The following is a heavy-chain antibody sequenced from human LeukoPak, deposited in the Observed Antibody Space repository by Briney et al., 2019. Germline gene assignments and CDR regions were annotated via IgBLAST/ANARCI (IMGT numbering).Heavy chain of an antibody. V-gene: IGHV1-69*06. CDR3: ASRLVGPSNAFDI. D-gene: IGHD6-19*01. Sequence: GSSVKVSCKASGGTFSSYAISWVRQAPGQGLEWMGGNIPIFGTANYAQKFQGRVTITADKSTSTAYMELSSLRSEDTAVYYCASRLVGPSNAFDIWGQGTMVTVSS. J-gene: IGHJ3*02. CDR2: NIPIFGTA. CDR1: GGTFSSYA.